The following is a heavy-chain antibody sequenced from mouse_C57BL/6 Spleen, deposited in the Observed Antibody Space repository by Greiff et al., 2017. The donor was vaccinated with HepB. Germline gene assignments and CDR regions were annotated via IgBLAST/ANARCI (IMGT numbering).Heavy chain of an antibody. D-gene: IGHD2-1*01. CDR1: GYTFTSYW. CDR3: ARAGNYGNRYFDY. V-gene: IGHV1-64*01. Sequence: QVQLQQPGAELVKPGASVKLSCKASGYTFTSYWMHWVKQRPGQGLEWIGMIHPNSGSTNYNEKFKSKATLTVDKSSSTAYMQLSSLTSEDSAVYCGARAGNYGNRYFDYWGKGTTVTVSS. J-gene: IGHJ1*03. CDR2: IHPNSGST.